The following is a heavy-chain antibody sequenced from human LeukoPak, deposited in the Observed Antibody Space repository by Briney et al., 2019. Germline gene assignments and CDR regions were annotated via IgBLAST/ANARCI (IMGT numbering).Heavy chain of an antibody. V-gene: IGHV4-59*01. CDR1: GGSISSYY. CDR2: IYYSGST. D-gene: IGHD3-9*01. J-gene: IGHJ3*02. Sequence: SETLSLTCTVSGGSISSYYWSWIRQPPGKGLEWIGYIYYSGSTNYNPSLKSRVTISVETSKNQFSLKLSSVTAADTAVYYCARAGGYYDILTGRGLLDDAFDIWGQGTMVTVSS. CDR3: ARAGGYYDILTGRGLLDDAFDI.